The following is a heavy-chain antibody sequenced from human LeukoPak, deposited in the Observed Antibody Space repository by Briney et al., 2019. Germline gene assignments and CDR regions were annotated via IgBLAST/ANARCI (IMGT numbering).Heavy chain of an antibody. CDR2: INTYNGNT. D-gene: IGHD3-22*01. V-gene: IGHV1-18*01. J-gene: IGHJ4*02. Sequence: GASVKVSCKASGYTFTRYGISWVRQAPGQGLEWMGWINTYNGNTDYAQKLQGRVTMTTDTSTSTAYMELRSLRSDDTALYYCAPNYYDSSGYYSIDYWGQGTLVTVSS. CDR1: GYTFTRYG. CDR3: APNYYDSSGYYSIDY.